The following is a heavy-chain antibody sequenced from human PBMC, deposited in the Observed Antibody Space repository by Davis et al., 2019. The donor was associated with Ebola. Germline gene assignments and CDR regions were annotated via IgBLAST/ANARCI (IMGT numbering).Heavy chain of an antibody. J-gene: IGHJ3*02. CDR1: GGTFSSYA. CDR3: ARVGQWLVDDALDI. CDR2: IIPIFGTA. Sequence: SVKVSCKASGGTFSSYAISWVRQAPGQGLEWMGGIIPIFGTANYAQKFQGRVTITADKSTSTAYMELSSLRSEDTAVYYCARVGQWLVDDALDIWGQGTMVTVSS. D-gene: IGHD6-19*01. V-gene: IGHV1-69*06.